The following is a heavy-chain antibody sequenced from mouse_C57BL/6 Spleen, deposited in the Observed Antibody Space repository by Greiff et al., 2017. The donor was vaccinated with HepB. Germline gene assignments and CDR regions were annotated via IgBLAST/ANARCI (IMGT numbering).Heavy chain of an antibody. Sequence: DVHLVESGGGLVQPGGSMKLSCVASGFTFSNYWMNWVRQSPEKGLEWVAQIRLKSDNYATHYAESVKGRFTISRDDSKSSVYLQMNNLRAEDTGIYYCPKLGRYFDYWGQGTTLTVSS. D-gene: IGHD4-1*01. J-gene: IGHJ2*01. CDR2: IRLKSDNYAT. V-gene: IGHV6-3*01. CDR3: PKLGRYFDY. CDR1: GFTFSNYW.